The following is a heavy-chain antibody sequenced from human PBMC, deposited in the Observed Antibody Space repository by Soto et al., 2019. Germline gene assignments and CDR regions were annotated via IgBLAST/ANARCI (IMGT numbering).Heavy chain of an antibody. Sequence: PGGSLRLSCTASGFTFGDYAVSWVRQAPGKGLEWVGFIRSKAYGGTTEYAASVKGRFTISRDDSKSIAYLQMNSLKTEDTAVYYCTRDNPYYYDSSGYYGDYWGQGTLVTVSS. V-gene: IGHV3-49*04. CDR3: TRDNPYYYDSSGYYGDY. CDR1: GFTFGDYA. D-gene: IGHD3-22*01. CDR2: IRSKAYGGTT. J-gene: IGHJ4*02.